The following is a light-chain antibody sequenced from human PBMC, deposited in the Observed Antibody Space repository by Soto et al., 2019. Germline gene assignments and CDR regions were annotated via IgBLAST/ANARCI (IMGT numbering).Light chain of an antibody. Sequence: EIVLTQSPATLSLSPGERATLSCRASQTLTNDFAWYQQKPGQAPRLLIYAASKRATGIPARFSGSGSGTDFTLTISSLDPEDFAVYYCQERSNWPRGIFGGGTKVEI. CDR2: AAS. CDR1: QTLTND. J-gene: IGKJ4*01. V-gene: IGKV3-11*01. CDR3: QERSNWPRGI.